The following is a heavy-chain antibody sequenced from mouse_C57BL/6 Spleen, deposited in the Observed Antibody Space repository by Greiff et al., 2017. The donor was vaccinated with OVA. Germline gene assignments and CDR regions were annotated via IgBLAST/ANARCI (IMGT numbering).Heavy chain of an antibody. V-gene: IGHV2-2*01. CDR2: IWSGGST. CDR1: GFSLTSYG. J-gene: IGHJ1*03. CDR3: ASYGKQYFDV. Sequence: VHLVESGPGLVQPSQSLSITCTVSGFSLTSYGVHWVRQSPGKGLEWLGVIWSGGSTDYNAAFISRLSISKDNSKSQVFFKMNSLQADDTAIYYCASYGKQYFDVWGTGTTVTVSS. D-gene: IGHD2-1*01.